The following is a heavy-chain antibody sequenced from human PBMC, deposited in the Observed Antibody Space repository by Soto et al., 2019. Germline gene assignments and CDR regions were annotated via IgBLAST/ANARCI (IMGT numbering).Heavy chain of an antibody. Sequence: QVQLVQSGAEVQRPGSSVKVSCKASGGTFSSYAISWVRQVPGQGLEWMGGIIPVFQTAYYTQRFQGRVTITADESTNTAYMELSSLRSEDTAIYYCARGGSGYTWFNEFWGQGTLVTVPS. CDR3: ARGGSGYTWFNEF. V-gene: IGHV1-69*01. D-gene: IGHD3-22*01. J-gene: IGHJ4*02. CDR1: GGTFSSYA. CDR2: IIPVFQTA.